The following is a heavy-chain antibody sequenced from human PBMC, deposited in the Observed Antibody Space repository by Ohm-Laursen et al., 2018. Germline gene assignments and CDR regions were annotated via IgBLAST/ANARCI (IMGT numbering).Heavy chain of an antibody. D-gene: IGHD4-17*01. CDR2: INPTDDTT. Sequence: ASVKVSCKASGFTFTSYFLHWVRQAPGQGLEWMGIINPTDDTTFITQKFQGRVSMTRDTSTSTVYMELTSLRSEDTAVYYCARDKVYGDLSWSKYRPYYFDSWGQGTLVTVSS. J-gene: IGHJ4*02. CDR3: ARDKVYGDLSWSKYRPYYFDS. V-gene: IGHV1-46*01. CDR1: GFTFTSYF.